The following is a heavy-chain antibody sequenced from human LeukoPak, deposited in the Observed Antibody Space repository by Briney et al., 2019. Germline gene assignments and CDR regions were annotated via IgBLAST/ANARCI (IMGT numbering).Heavy chain of an antibody. CDR2: IYTGDSDT. CDR1: CSSFTSYW. Sequence: GASLKISCNGACSSFTSYWIGWGRPMAGKGVGWMGIIYTGDSDTRYSPSFQAQVTISADKSISTAYLQWSSLKASDTAMYYCAKGGYSYGSDAFDIWGQGTMVTVSS. CDR3: AKGGYSYGSDAFDI. D-gene: IGHD5-18*01. J-gene: IGHJ3*02. V-gene: IGHV5-51*01.